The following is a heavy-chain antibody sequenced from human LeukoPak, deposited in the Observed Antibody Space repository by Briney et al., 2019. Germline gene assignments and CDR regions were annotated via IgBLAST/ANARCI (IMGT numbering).Heavy chain of an antibody. V-gene: IGHV1-18*01. J-gene: IGHJ3*02. CDR2: ISAYNGNT. D-gene: IGHD6-19*01. CDR3: ARDKYLEQWLVRGAFDI. Sequence: ASVKVSCKASGGTFSSYTISWVRQAPGQGLEWMGWISAYNGNTNYAQELQGRVTMTTDTSTSTAYMELRSLRSDDTAVYYCARDKYLEQWLVRGAFDIWGQGTMVTVSS. CDR1: GGTFSSYT.